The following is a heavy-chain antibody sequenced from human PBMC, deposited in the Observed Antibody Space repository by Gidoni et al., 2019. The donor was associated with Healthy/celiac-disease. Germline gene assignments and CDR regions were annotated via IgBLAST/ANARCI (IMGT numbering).Heavy chain of an antibody. J-gene: IGHJ3*02. Sequence: EVQLLESGGGLVQPGGSLRLYCAASGFTFSSYAMSWVRQAPGKGLEWVSAISGSGGSTYYEDSVKGRFTISRDNSKNTLYLQMNSLRAEDTAVYYCAKPTEDRIASDAFDIWGQGTMVTVSS. V-gene: IGHV3-23*01. CDR1: GFTFSSYA. D-gene: IGHD6-13*01. CDR2: ISGSGGST. CDR3: AKPTEDRIASDAFDI.